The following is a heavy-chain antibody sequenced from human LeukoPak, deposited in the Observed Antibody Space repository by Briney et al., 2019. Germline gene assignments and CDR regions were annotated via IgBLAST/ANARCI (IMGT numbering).Heavy chain of an antibody. D-gene: IGHD1-26*01. CDR3: ALKVASYREEYFQH. J-gene: IGHJ1*01. V-gene: IGHV3-23*01. Sequence: GGSLRLSCAASGFTFSSYGMSWVRQAPGKGLEWVSAISGSGGSTYYADSVKGRFTISRDNSKNTLYLQMNSLRAEDTAVYYCALKVASYREEYFQHWGQGTLVTVSS. CDR1: GFTFSSYG. CDR2: ISGSGGST.